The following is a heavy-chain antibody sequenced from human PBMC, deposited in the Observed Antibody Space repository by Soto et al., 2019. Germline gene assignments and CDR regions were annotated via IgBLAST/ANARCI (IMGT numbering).Heavy chain of an antibody. CDR1: GFTFSNSD. CDR2: FSTSGGST. J-gene: IGHJ4*02. V-gene: IGHV3-23*01. Sequence: EVQLLESGGGFVQPGGSLRLSCAVSGFTFSNSDMSWVRQPPGKGLEWVSAFSTSGGSTYYADSVKGRFTISRDASKNTLYLQMNSLRAEDTAVYYCAKGGWLEYWGQGTLVTVSS. D-gene: IGHD2-15*01. CDR3: AKGGWLEY.